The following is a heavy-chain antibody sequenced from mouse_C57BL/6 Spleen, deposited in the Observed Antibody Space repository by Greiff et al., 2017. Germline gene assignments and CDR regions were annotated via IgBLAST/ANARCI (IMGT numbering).Heavy chain of an antibody. J-gene: IGHJ4*01. CDR2: IDPSDSYT. D-gene: IGHD2-4*01. CDR3: ARGGDYDGGDAMDY. V-gene: IGHV1-69*01. CDR1: GYTFTSYW. Sequence: QVQLQQPGAELVMPGASVKLSCKASGYTFTSYWMHWVKQRPGQGLEWIGEIDPSDSYTNYNQKFKGKSTLTVDKSSSTAYMQLSSLTSEDSAVYYCARGGDYDGGDAMDYWGQGTSVTVSS.